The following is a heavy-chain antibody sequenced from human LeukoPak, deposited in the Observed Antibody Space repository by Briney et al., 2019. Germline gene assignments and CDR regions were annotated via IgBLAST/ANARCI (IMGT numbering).Heavy chain of an antibody. D-gene: IGHD1-26*01. V-gene: IGHV1-69*01. CDR3: ARGLKVGAESSFDY. CDR2: IIPIFGTA. J-gene: IGHJ4*02. CDR1: GGTFSSYA. Sequence: SVKVSCKASGGTFSSYAISWVRQAPGRGLEWMGGIIPIFGTANYAQKFQGRVTITADESTSTAYMELSSLRSEDTAVYYCARGLKVGAESSFDYWGQGTLVTVSS.